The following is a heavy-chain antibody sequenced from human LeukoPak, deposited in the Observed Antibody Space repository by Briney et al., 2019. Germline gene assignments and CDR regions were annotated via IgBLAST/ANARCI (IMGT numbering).Heavy chain of an antibody. Sequence: PGGSLRLSCAASGFTVSSNYMSWVRQAPGKGLEWVSVIYSGGSTYYADSVKGRFTISRDNSKNTLYLQMNSLRAEDTAVYYCARDRPIDYGGKKYYYYYMDVWSKGTTVTISS. D-gene: IGHD4-23*01. CDR3: ARDRPIDYGGKKYYYYYMDV. V-gene: IGHV3-66*01. CDR1: GFTVSSNY. J-gene: IGHJ6*03. CDR2: IYSGGST.